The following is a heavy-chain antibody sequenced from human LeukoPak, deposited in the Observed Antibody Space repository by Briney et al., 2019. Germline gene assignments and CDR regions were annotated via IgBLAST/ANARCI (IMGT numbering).Heavy chain of an antibody. CDR3: ARGITGTSPGY. D-gene: IGHD1-7*01. J-gene: IGHJ4*02. Sequence: GGSLRLSCAASGFTVSNNYMTWVRQAPGKGLEWVSVIYMGGGTYYPDSVKGRFTISRDNAKNSLYLQMNSLRAEDTAVYYCARGITGTSPGYWGQGTLVTVSS. V-gene: IGHV3-66*01. CDR1: GFTVSNNY. CDR2: IYMGGGT.